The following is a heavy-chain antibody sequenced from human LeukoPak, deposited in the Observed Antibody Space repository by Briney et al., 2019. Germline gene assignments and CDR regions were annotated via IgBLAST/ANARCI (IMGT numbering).Heavy chain of an antibody. V-gene: IGHV1-69*05. CDR1: GGTFSSYG. CDR3: ARDRLGPLRYFDY. Sequence: SVTVSCKASGGTFSSYGISWVRQAPGQGLDWMGGIIPIFGTANYAQKFQGRVTITTDESTSTAYMELSSLRSEDTAVYYCARDRLGPLRYFDYWGQGTLVTVSS. J-gene: IGHJ4*02. D-gene: IGHD3-9*01. CDR2: IIPIFGTA.